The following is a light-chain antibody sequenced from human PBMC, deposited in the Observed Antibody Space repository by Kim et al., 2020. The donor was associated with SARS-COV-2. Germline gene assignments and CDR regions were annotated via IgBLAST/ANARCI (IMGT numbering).Light chain of an antibody. CDR1: QDISNY. J-gene: IGKJ5*01. CDR2: DAT. V-gene: IGKV1-33*01. CDR3: QQYDNLPIT. Sequence: ASVGDRVTISCQASQDISNYLNWYQQKPGKAPKLLIYDATNLETGVPSRFSGSGSGTDFTFTISSLQPEDIATYYCQQYDNLPITFRQGTRLEI.